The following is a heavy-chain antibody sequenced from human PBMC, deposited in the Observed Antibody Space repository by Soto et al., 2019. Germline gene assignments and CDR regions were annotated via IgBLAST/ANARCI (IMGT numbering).Heavy chain of an antibody. V-gene: IGHV3-23*01. Sequence: EEELLESGGGLVQPGGSLRLSCEASGFIFSSYAITWVRQAPGKGLEWVSTISGTGVNTYYADSVKGRFIVSRDNSKNTVWLQMNSLRAADSSVYYCAKDSVHNLYRTSSLEDCFGPWGQGTLVTVSS. CDR2: ISGTGVNT. J-gene: IGHJ5*02. CDR1: GFIFSSYA. D-gene: IGHD6-6*01. CDR3: AKDSVHNLYRTSSLEDCFGP.